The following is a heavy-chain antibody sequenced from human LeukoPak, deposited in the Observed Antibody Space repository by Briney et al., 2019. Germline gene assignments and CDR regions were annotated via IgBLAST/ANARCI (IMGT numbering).Heavy chain of an antibody. V-gene: IGHV3-7*01. Sequence: GGSLRLSCGACGFTFSSYRMSGVREAPGRGLEGVAKLKPDGSEKYYVDSVKGRFTISRDNAKNSLYLQMNSLRAEDTAVYYCAELGITMIGGVWGKGTTVTISS. D-gene: IGHD3-10*02. CDR1: GFTFSSYR. J-gene: IGHJ6*04. CDR2: LKPDGSEK. CDR3: AELGITMIGGV.